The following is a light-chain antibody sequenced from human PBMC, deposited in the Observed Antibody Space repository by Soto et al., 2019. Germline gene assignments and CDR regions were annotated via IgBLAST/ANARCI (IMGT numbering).Light chain of an antibody. Sequence: DIQMTQSPSTLSASVGDRVTITCRASQSISSWLAWYQQKPGKAPKLLIYKASSLASGVPSRFRGSRSGTEFTLTISSLQPDDFATYYCQQYNSGGFTFGPGTKVHIK. V-gene: IGKV1-5*03. CDR3: QQYNSGGFT. CDR1: QSISSW. J-gene: IGKJ3*01. CDR2: KAS.